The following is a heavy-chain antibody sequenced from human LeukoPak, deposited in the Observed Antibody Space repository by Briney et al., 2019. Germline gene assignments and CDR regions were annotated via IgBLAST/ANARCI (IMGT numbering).Heavy chain of an antibody. CDR2: INPNSGGT. V-gene: IGHV1-2*02. J-gene: IGHJ4*02. CDR1: GYTFTGFY. CDR3: ARDQDGDYFDY. Sequence: ASVTVSYKASGYTFTGFYIYWVRQAPGQGLEWMGWINPNSGGTNYAQKFQGRVTMTRDTSIRTAYMELNRLRSDDTAVYYCARDQDGDYFDYWGQGTLVTVSS. D-gene: IGHD4-17*01.